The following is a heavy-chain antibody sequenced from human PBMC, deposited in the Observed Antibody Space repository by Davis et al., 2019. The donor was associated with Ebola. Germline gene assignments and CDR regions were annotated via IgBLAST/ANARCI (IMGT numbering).Heavy chain of an antibody. V-gene: IGHV1-3*01. D-gene: IGHD3-3*01. CDR3: ARGVLRFLERLFNMGAFDI. J-gene: IGHJ3*02. CDR2: INAGNGNT. Sequence: ASVKVSCKASGYTFTNYAMHWVRQAPGQRLEWMGWINAGNGNTKLSQKFQGRVTISRDTSASTAYMELSSLRSEDTAVYYCARGVLRFLERLFNMGAFDIWGQGTMVTVSS. CDR1: GYTFTNYA.